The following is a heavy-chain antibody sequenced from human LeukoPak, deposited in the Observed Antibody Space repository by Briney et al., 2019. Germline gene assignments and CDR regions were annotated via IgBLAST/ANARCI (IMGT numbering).Heavy chain of an antibody. CDR2: IRGGGSNT. V-gene: IGHV3-23*01. J-gene: IGHJ3*01. CDR3: AKCSASYSNDAFDV. D-gene: IGHD3-10*02. Sequence: GGSLRLSCAASGFTFNNYAMNWVRQAPGKGLEWVSYIRGGGSNTRYSDSVKGRFIISRDNSKNILYLQMNSLRAEDTAIYYCAKCSASYSNDAFDVWGRGTMVSVSS. CDR1: GFTFNNYA.